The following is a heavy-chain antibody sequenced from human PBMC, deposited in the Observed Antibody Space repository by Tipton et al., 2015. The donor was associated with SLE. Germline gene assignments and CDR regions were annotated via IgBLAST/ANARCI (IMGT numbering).Heavy chain of an antibody. Sequence: LSLTCAASGFTFSAYGMHWVRQVPGKGLEWVSGIGDDGNADYPDSVKGRFTISRENAKNSVFLQMNSLGVGDTAVYYCARWSPFYYALDVWGQGTTVTVS. CDR2: IGDDGNA. D-gene: IGHD3-10*01. CDR1: GFTFSAYG. CDR3: ARWSPFYYALDV. J-gene: IGHJ6*02. V-gene: IGHV3-13*01.